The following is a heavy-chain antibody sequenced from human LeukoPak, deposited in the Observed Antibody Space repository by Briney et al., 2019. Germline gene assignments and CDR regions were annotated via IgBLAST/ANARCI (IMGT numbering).Heavy chain of an antibody. CDR1: GFTFSSYE. CDR3: AKDLGLFDP. J-gene: IGHJ5*02. V-gene: IGHV3-48*03. Sequence: PGGSLRLSCAASGFTFSSYEMNWVRQAPGKGLEWVSYISSSGSTIYYADSVKGRFTISRDNSKNTLYLQMNSLRAEDTAVYYCAKDLGLFDPWGQGTLVTVSS. CDR2: ISSSGSTI.